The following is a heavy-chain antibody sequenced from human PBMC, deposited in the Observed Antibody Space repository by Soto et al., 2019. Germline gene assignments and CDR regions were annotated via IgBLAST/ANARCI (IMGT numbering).Heavy chain of an antibody. D-gene: IGHD6-19*01. CDR3: ARDREWLANFDY. V-gene: IGHV1-3*01. Sequence: ASVKVSCKASGYTFTSYAMHWVRQAPGQRLEWMGWINAGNGNTKYSQKFQGRVTITRDTSASTAYMELSSLRSEDTAVYYCARDREWLANFDYGGQETLVTVPS. CDR2: INAGNGNT. CDR1: GYTFTSYA. J-gene: IGHJ4*02.